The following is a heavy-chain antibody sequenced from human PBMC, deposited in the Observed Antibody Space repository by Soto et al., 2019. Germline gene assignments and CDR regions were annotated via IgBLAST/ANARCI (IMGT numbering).Heavy chain of an antibody. CDR2: IYYSGST. J-gene: IGHJ6*02. CDR3: ARACYGSGSYCPYYYGMDV. D-gene: IGHD3-10*01. V-gene: IGHV4-30-4*01. Sequence: SLPCTVSVGSISSGDYYWSWIRQPPGKGLEWIGYIYYSGSTYYNPSLKSRVTISVDTSKNQFSLKLSSVTAADTAVYYCARACYGSGSYCPYYYGMDVWGQGTTVTVSS. CDR1: VGSISSGDYY.